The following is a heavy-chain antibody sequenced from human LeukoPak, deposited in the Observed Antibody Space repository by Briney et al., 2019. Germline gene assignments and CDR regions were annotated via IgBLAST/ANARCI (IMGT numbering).Heavy chain of an antibody. CDR1: GFTFSRYA. Sequence: GGSLRLSCAASGFTFSRYAMHWVRQAPGKGLEWVASISIDGSNEYYAVSVKGRFTISRDNPKNTLYLQMNGLRAEDTAVYYCASETRYYYYYGMDVWGQGTTVTVSS. V-gene: IGHV3-30*04. CDR3: ASETRYYYYYGMDV. CDR2: ISIDGSNE. J-gene: IGHJ6*02.